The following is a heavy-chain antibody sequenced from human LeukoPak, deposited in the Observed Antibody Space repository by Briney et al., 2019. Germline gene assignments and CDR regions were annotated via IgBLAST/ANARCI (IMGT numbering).Heavy chain of an antibody. CDR1: GGSVSSGGYF. CDR2: IYYRGST. J-gene: IGHJ4*02. Sequence: SETLSLTCAISGGSVSSGGYFWSWVRQHPGKGLEWIGYIYYRGSTHYNPSLKSRVTIPEDTSKNQFSLKLNSVTAADTAVYFCAGGAQNDVLIGFYPSFDYWGQGALVTVSS. CDR3: AGGAQNDVLIGFYPSFDY. D-gene: IGHD3-9*01. V-gene: IGHV4-31*11.